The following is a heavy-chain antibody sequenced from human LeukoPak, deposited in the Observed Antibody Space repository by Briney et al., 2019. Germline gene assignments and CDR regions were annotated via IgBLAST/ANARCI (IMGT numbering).Heavy chain of an antibody. CDR1: GGSISSPNHD. CDR2: IYYSGTT. J-gene: IGHJ5*02. V-gene: IGHV4-39*01. CDR3: ARSLGANTWVGNWFDP. D-gene: IGHD3-10*01. Sequence: SETLSLTCSVSGGSISSPNHDWAWIRQPPGQGLEWIGSIYYSGTTYYNLSLKSRVTLSLDTSQNQFSLKLSSVTAADTAIYFCARSLGANTWVGNWFDPQGQGTLVTVSP.